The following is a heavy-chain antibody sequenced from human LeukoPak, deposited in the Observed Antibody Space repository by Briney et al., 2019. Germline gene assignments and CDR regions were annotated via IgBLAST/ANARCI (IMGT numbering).Heavy chain of an antibody. CDR2: INPNSGGT. V-gene: IGHV1-2*02. D-gene: IGHD6-19*01. CDR3: ARDWETSGWYPSDY. J-gene: IGHJ4*02. CDR1: GYTFTGYY. Sequence: ASVKVSCKASGYTFTGYYTHWMRQAPGQGLEWMGWINPNSGGTNYAQKFQGRVTMTRDTSISTAYMELSRLRSDDTAVYYCARDWETSGWYPSDYWGQGTLVTVSS.